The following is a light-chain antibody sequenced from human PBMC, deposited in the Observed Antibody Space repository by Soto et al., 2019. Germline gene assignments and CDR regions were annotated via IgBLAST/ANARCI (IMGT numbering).Light chain of an antibody. CDR2: EVS. V-gene: IGLV2-14*01. Sequence: QSALTQPASVSGSPGQSITISCTGTRTDVGGYNFVSWYQQHPGKAPKLIIYEVSNRPSGVSNRFSGSKSDNTASLTISGLQAEDDADYYCCSYVSSKTYVFGTGTKVTVL. J-gene: IGLJ1*01. CDR3: CSYVSSKTYV. CDR1: RTDVGGYNF.